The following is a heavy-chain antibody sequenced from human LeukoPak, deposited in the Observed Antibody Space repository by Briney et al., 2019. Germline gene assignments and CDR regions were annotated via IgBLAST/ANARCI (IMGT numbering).Heavy chain of an antibody. Sequence: SETLSLTCTVSGASISNHHWSWIRQPAGRGLEWIGRIFNSGSTNYNPSLKSRVTISVDTSKNQFSLRLSSVTAADTAVYYCARHGGSYTFDFWGQGVLVTVSS. D-gene: IGHD1-26*01. CDR3: ARHGGSYTFDF. J-gene: IGHJ4*02. V-gene: IGHV4-4*07. CDR1: GASISNHH. CDR2: IFNSGST.